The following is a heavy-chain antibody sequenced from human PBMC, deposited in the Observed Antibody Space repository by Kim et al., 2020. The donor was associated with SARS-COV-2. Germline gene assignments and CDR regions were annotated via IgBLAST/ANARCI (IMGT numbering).Heavy chain of an antibody. D-gene: IGHD3-22*01. V-gene: IGHV3-30*18. J-gene: IGHJ4*01. CDR3: AKDANYYYSSGYDDY. Sequence: GGSLRLSCAASGFTFSSYGMHWVRQAPGKGLEWVAVISYDGSNKYYADSVKRRFTISSNNSKNTLYLQINSLRAEDTAVYYSAKDANYYYSSGYDDYCG. CDR2: ISYDGSNK. CDR1: GFTFSSYG.